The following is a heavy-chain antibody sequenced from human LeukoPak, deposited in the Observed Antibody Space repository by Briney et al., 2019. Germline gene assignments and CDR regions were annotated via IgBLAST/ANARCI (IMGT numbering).Heavy chain of an antibody. CDR2: ISAYNGNT. CDR1: GYTFTSYG. J-gene: IGHJ4*02. CDR3: ARDNEWELSYYFDY. Sequence: GASAKVSCKASGYTFTSYGISWVRQAPGQGLEWMGWISAYNGNTNYAQKLQGRVTMTTDTSTSTAYMELRSLRSDDTAVYYCARDNEWELSYYFDYWGQGTLVTVSS. V-gene: IGHV1-18*01. D-gene: IGHD1-26*01.